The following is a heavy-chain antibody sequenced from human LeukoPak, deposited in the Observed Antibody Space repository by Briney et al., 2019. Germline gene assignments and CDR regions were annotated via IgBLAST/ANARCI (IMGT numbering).Heavy chain of an antibody. CDR3: ARDSPGYGAYDLG. CDR1: GFTFSSYW. D-gene: IGHD5-12*01. Sequence: GESLRLSCAASGFTFSSYWMSWVRQAPGKGLEWGANIKEDGSAKYSVDSVKGRFTISRDNAKNTLYLQMNSLRAEDTAVYYCARDSPGYGAYDLGWGQGTLVTVSS. J-gene: IGHJ1*01. V-gene: IGHV3-7*04. CDR2: IKEDGSAK.